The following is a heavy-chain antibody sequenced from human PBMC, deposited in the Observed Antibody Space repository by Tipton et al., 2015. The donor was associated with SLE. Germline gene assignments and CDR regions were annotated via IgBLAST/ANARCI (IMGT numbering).Heavy chain of an antibody. CDR3: ARVVVECTSISCYNFDS. CDR2: IYYSGST. CDR1: GGSISSYY. J-gene: IGHJ4*02. Sequence: TLSLTCTVSGGSISSYYWSWIRQPPGKGLEWIGYIYYSGSTNYNPSLKSRVTISVDTSKNQFSLKLSSVTAADTAVYYCARVVVECTSISCYNFDSWGQGTLVTVSS. D-gene: IGHD2-2*01. V-gene: IGHV4-59*08.